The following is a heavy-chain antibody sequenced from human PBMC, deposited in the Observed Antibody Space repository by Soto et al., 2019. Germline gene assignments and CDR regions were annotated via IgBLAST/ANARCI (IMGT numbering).Heavy chain of an antibody. Sequence: DVQLVEAGGALVQPGGSLGLSSAVSGFSVSAKWMSWVRQAPGKGLEWLANINEVGSKKFYVDSVKGRFTISKDNAKNSLSLQLDSLRADDTAVYYCAREMHLGSGWGDIDIWGRGTMVTVSS. CDR2: INEVGSKK. D-gene: IGHD6-19*01. CDR1: GFSVSAKW. CDR3: AREMHLGSGWGDIDI. J-gene: IGHJ4*02. V-gene: IGHV3-7*03.